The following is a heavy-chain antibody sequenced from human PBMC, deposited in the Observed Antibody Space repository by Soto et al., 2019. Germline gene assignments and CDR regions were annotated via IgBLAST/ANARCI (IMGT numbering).Heavy chain of an antibody. Sequence: XGCLRIYRPASGFTCRIYTLTWVRQAPGKGLEWVSTTGLNGRTTYYADSVKGRFTVSRDNSNNTLDLQMSSLRAEDTAVYYCAKVHSTSRSFDPWGQGTLVTVSS. D-gene: IGHD6-6*01. V-gene: IGHV3-23*01. CDR3: AKVHSTSRSFDP. CDR1: GFTCRIYT. CDR2: TGLNGRTT. J-gene: IGHJ5*02.